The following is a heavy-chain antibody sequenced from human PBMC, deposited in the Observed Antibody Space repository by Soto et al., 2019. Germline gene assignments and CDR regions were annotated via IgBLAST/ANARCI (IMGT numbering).Heavy chain of an antibody. V-gene: IGHV5-51*01. D-gene: IGHD2-2*01. Sequence: GESLKISCKGSGYSFTSYWIGWVRQMPGKGLEWMGIIYPGDSDTRYSPSFQGQVTISADKSISTAYLQWSSLKASDTAMYYCARNWCSSTSCYSYYYYGMDVWGQGTTVTVSS. CDR1: GYSFTSYW. CDR3: ARNWCSSTSCYSYYYYGMDV. CDR2: IYPGDSDT. J-gene: IGHJ6*02.